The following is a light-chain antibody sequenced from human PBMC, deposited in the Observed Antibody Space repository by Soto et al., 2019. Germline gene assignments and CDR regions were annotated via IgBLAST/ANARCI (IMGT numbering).Light chain of an antibody. V-gene: IGKV1-5*03. Sequence: IQMTQSPSTLSGSVGDRVTITCRASQTISSWLAWYQQKPGKAPKLLIYKASTLKSGVPSRFSGSGSGTEFTLTISSLQPEDVATYYCQKYGSAPWTFGRGTKVDIK. J-gene: IGKJ1*01. CDR1: QTISSW. CDR2: KAS. CDR3: QKYGSAPWT.